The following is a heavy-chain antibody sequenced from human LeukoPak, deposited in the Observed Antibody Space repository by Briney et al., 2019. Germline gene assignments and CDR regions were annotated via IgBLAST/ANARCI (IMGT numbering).Heavy chain of an antibody. D-gene: IGHD2-2*01. V-gene: IGHV4-39*07. CDR1: GGSISSSSYY. J-gene: IGHJ6*03. CDR2: IYYSGRT. Sequence: SETLSLTCTVSGGSISSSSYYWGWIRQPPGKGLEWIGSIYYSGRTYYNPSLKSRVTISVDTSKNQFSLKLSSVTAADTAVYYCARVIDGCSSTSCYFKTYYYYYYYMDVWGKGTTVTVSS. CDR3: ARVIDGCSSTSCYFKTYYYYYYYMDV.